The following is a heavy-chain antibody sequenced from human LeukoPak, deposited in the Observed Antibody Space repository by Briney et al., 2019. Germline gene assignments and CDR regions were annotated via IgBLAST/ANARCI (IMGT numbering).Heavy chain of an antibody. CDR2: IKEGGSEK. CDR3: ARAYHMDV. J-gene: IGHJ6*03. V-gene: IGHV3-7*01. CDR1: GFTFSTCG. Sequence: GGSLRLSCAASGFTFSTCGMHWVRQAPGKGLEWVANIKEGGSEKDYVDSVKGRFTISRDNAKNSLYLQMNSLRAEDTAVYFCARAYHMDVWGKGTTVTVSS.